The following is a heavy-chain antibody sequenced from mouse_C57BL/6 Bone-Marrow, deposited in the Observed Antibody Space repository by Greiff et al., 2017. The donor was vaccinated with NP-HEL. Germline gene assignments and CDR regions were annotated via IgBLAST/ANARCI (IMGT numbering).Heavy chain of an antibody. CDR2: ISNGGGST. Sequence: EVKLVESGGGLVQPGGSLKLSCAASGFTFSDYYMYWVRQTPEKRLEWVAYISNGGGSTYYPDTVKGRFTISRDNAKNTLYLQMSRLKSEDTAMYYCARLDYYGSSYYVHWYFDVWGTGTTVTVSS. J-gene: IGHJ1*03. CDR3: ARLDYYGSSYYVHWYFDV. D-gene: IGHD1-1*01. V-gene: IGHV5-12*01. CDR1: GFTFSDYY.